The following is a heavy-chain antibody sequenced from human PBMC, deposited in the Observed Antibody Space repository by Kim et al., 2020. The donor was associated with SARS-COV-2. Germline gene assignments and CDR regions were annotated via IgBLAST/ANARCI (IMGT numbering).Heavy chain of an antibody. J-gene: IGHJ4*02. CDR3: ARGIAPDY. V-gene: IGHV4-34*01. CDR2: SRST. Sequence: SRSTNYSPSLKSRVTISVDTSKNQFSLKLSSVTAADTAVYYCARGIAPDYWGQGTLVTVSS.